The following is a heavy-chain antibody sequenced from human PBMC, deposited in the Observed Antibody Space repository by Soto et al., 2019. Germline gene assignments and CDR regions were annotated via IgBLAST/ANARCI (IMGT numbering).Heavy chain of an antibody. J-gene: IGHJ6*02. CDR1: GFTFSSYA. D-gene: IGHD4-17*01. Sequence: GGSLRLSCSASGFTFSSYAMHWVRQAPGKGLEYVSAISSNGGSTYYADSVKGRFTISRDNSKNTLYLQMSSLRAEDTAVYYCVKEPTVTTAYYYGMDVWGQGTTVTVSS. V-gene: IGHV3-64D*08. CDR3: VKEPTVTTAYYYGMDV. CDR2: ISSNGGST.